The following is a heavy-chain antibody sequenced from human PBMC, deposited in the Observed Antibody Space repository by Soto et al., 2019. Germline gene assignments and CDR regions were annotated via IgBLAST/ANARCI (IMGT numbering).Heavy chain of an antibody. CDR3: TRHPVGRGYYYGMDV. Sequence: QVQLVQSGAEVKKPGSSVQVSCKASGGTFSSYAISWVRQAPGQGLEWMGGIIPIFGTANYAQKFQGRVTITADESTSTAYNELSSLSSEDTAVYYCTRHPVGRGYYYGMDVWGQGTTVTVSS. CDR2: IIPIFGTA. V-gene: IGHV1-69*12. CDR1: GGTFSSYA. J-gene: IGHJ6*02. D-gene: IGHD2-15*01.